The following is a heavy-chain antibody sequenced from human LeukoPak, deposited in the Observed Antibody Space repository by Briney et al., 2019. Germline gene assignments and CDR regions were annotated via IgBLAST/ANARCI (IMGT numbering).Heavy chain of an antibody. CDR2: IYYSGSA. CDR3: ARQGTGNWNYVPNLYYMDV. Sequence: KPSETLSLTCTVSGGSISSSSYYWGWIRQPPGKGLEWIGSIYYSGSAYYNPSLKSRVTISVDTSKNQFSLKLSPVTAADTAVYYCARQGTGNWNYVPNLYYMDVWGKGTTVTVSS. CDR1: GGSISSSSYY. J-gene: IGHJ6*03. V-gene: IGHV4-39*01. D-gene: IGHD1-7*01.